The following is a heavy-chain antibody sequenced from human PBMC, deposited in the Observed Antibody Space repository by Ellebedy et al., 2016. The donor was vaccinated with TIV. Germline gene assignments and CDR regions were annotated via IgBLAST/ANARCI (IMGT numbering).Heavy chain of an antibody. CDR3: ARAPLSGVFYGMDV. Sequence: AASVKVSCKASGYTFTNYYMNWVRQAPGQGLEWKGIINPGGGGTSYAQKFQGRVTMTRDTSTSTVYMELSSLSSEDTALYYCARAPLSGVFYGMDVWGQGTTVTVSS. CDR1: GYTFTNYY. J-gene: IGHJ6*02. CDR2: INPGGGGT. V-gene: IGHV1-46*01. D-gene: IGHD3-16*02.